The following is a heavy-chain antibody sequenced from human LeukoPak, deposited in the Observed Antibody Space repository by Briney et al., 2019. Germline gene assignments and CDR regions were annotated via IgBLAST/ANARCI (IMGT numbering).Heavy chain of an antibody. CDR1: GFTFSSYA. V-gene: IGHV3-23*01. CDR2: ISGSGGST. CDR3: AEDRSKSEYSGSLTYYYSGMDV. J-gene: IGHJ6*02. Sequence: PGGSLRLSCAASGFTFSSYAMSWVRQAPGKGMEWVSVISGSGGSTYQAESVKGRFTISRDNSKNTLYLQMNSLRAEDTAVYCCAEDRSKSEYSGSLTYYYSGMDVWGQGTTVTVSS. D-gene: IGHD5-12*01.